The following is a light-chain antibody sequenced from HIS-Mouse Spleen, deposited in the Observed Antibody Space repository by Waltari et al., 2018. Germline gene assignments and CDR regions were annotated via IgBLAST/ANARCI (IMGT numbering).Light chain of an antibody. CDR1: QSVSSSY. V-gene: IGKV3-20*01. CDR2: GAS. J-gene: IGKJ3*01. CDR3: QQYGSSPFT. Sequence: EIVLTQSPGTLSLSPGERATLPCRASQSVSSSYLAWYQQKPGQAPRLLIYGASSRATGIPDRFSGSGSGIDFTLTISRLEPEDFAVYYCQQYGSSPFTFGPGTKVDIK.